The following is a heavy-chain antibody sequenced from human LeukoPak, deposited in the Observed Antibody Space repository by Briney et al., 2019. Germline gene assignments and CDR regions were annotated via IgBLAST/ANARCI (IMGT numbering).Heavy chain of an antibody. Sequence: ASVKVSCKASGGTFSSYAISWVRQAPGQGPEWMGGIIPIFGTANYAQKFQGRVTITADESTSTAYMELSSLRSEDTAVYYCATAIIAGYSSGYDWFDPWGQGTLVTVSS. CDR1: GGTFSSYA. D-gene: IGHD6-19*01. J-gene: IGHJ5*02. V-gene: IGHV1-69*13. CDR2: IIPIFGTA. CDR3: ATAIIAGYSSGYDWFDP.